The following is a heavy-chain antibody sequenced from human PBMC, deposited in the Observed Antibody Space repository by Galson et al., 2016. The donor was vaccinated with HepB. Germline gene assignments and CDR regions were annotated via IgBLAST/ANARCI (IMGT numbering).Heavy chain of an antibody. V-gene: IGHV5-51*01. Sequence: QSGAEVTKPGKSLKISCKSSGYSFSSYWIGWVRQMPGKGLEWMGIIYPDDSATRYSPSFQGQVTISADKSISTAYLQWSSLKVSDTAMYYCARVGGYPAFDYWGQGTLVTVSS. J-gene: IGHJ4*02. CDR3: ARVGGYPAFDY. D-gene: IGHD3-16*01. CDR1: GYSFSSYW. CDR2: IYPDDSAT.